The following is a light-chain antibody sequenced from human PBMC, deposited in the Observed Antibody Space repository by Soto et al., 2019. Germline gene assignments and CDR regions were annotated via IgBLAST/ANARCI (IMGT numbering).Light chain of an antibody. CDR3: SSYATSSPYV. V-gene: IGLV2-14*01. CDR2: EVS. Sequence: QSALTHPASVSGSPGQSITISCTGTSNDVGGYNYVSWYQQHPGKAPKLVIYEVSHRPSGISDRFSGSKSGNTASLTISGLQVEDEADYYCSSYATSSPYVFGAGTKLTVL. J-gene: IGLJ1*01. CDR1: SNDVGGYNY.